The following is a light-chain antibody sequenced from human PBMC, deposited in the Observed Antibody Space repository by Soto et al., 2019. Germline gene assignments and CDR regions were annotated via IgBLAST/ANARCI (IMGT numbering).Light chain of an antibody. CDR3: SSYRSSGTLVI. CDR2: DVS. J-gene: IGLJ2*01. V-gene: IGLV2-14*01. CDR1: SCDVGGYNY. Sequence: QSVLTQPASVSGSHGQSITISCTGSSCDVGGYNYVSWYQQHPDKAHKLMIYDVSNRSSGVSNRFSGSKSGNTASLTISGLQAEDEAHYYCSSYRSSGTLVIFGGGTKLTVL.